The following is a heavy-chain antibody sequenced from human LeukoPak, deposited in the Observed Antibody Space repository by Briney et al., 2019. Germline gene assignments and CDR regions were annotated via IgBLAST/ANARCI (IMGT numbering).Heavy chain of an antibody. D-gene: IGHD3-3*01. CDR3: ARGRITIFGVVTDFDY. V-gene: IGHV4-4*07. CDR2: IYTSGST. CDR1: GGSISSYY. J-gene: IGHJ4*02. Sequence: PSETLSLTCTVSGGSISSYYWSWIRQPAGKGLEWIGRIYTSGSTNYNPSLKSRVTMSVDTSKNQFSLKLSSVTAADTAVYYCARGRITIFGVVTDFDYWGQGTLVTVSS.